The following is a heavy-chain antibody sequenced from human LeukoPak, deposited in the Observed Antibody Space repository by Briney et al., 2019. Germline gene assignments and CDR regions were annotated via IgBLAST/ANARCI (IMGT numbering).Heavy chain of an antibody. Sequence: GGSLRLSCAASGFTFSSYSMNWVRQAPGKGLEGVSYISSSSSTIYYADSVKGGFTISRDNAKNSLYLQMNSLRAEDTAVYYCARYYYDSSGYYPDYWGQGTLVTVSS. CDR1: GFTFSSYS. D-gene: IGHD3-22*01. V-gene: IGHV3-48*01. CDR2: ISSSSSTI. CDR3: ARYYYDSSGYYPDY. J-gene: IGHJ4*02.